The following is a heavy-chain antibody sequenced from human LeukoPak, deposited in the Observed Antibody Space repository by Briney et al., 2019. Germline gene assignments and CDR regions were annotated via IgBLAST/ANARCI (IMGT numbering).Heavy chain of an antibody. CDR3: ARGSRYSGYDYDY. V-gene: IGHV3-64*01. Sequence: GGSLRLSCAASGFTFNTYIMHWVRQARGKGLEYVSGISSNGDNTYYANSVKGRFTISRDNSKNTLYLQMGSPRAEDMAVYYCARGSRYSGYDYDYWGQGTLVTVSS. CDR1: GFTFNTYI. D-gene: IGHD5-12*01. CDR2: ISSNGDNT. J-gene: IGHJ4*02.